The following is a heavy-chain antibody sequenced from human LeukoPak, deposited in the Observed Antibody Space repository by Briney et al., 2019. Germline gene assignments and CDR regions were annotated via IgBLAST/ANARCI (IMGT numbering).Heavy chain of an antibody. D-gene: IGHD7-27*01. CDR1: GGSFSGYY. V-gene: IGHV4-59*01. J-gene: IGHJ5*02. CDR2: IFNTGST. Sequence: PSETLSLTCAVYGGSFSGYYWSWIRQPPGKGLEWIGYIFNTGSTNYSPSLKGRVTISVDTSKNQFSLKLMSVTAADTAVYYCAREVTGSRPDFDPWGQGTPVTVSS. CDR3: AREVTGSRPDFDP.